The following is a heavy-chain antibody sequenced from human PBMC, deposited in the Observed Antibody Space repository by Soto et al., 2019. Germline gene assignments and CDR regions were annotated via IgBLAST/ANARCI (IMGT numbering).Heavy chain of an antibody. D-gene: IGHD3-10*01. Sequence: QVQLVQSGAEVKKPGASVKVSCTASGYTFTSYGISWVRQAPGQGLEWMGWISAYNGNTNYAQKLQGRVTMTTDTSRSTAYMELRSLRSDDTAVYYCARVYRITMVRGELSEYWGQGTLVTVSS. CDR2: ISAYNGNT. CDR1: GYTFTSYG. J-gene: IGHJ4*02. CDR3: ARVYRITMVRGELSEY. V-gene: IGHV1-18*01.